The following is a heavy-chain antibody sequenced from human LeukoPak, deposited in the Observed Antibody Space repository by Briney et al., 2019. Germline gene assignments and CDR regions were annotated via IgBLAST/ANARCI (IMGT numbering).Heavy chain of an antibody. CDR3: AKDVVVVVAATPSY. CDR1: GFTFSSHA. CDR2: ISGSGGST. Sequence: PGGSLRLSCAASGFTFSSHAMSWVRQAPGKGLEWVSAISGSGGSTYYADSVKGRFTISRDNSKNTLYLQMNSLRAEDTAVYYCAKDVVVVVAATPSYWGQGTLVTVSS. V-gene: IGHV3-23*01. D-gene: IGHD2-15*01. J-gene: IGHJ4*02.